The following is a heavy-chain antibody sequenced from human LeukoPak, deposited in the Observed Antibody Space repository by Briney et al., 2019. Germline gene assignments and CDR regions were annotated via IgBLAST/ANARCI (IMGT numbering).Heavy chain of an antibody. CDR1: GFTFNTYA. J-gene: IGHJ4*02. CDR2: ISGSGDST. Sequence: GGSLRLSCGASGFTFNTYAMSWVRQAPGKGLEWVSSISGSGDSTYYADSVKGRFTISRDNSKNTLYLRMNSLRAEDTAVYYCARDGGRETRGRGLQLLWDYWGQGTLVTVSS. CDR3: ARDGGRETRGRGLQLLWDY. V-gene: IGHV3-23*01. D-gene: IGHD3-16*01.